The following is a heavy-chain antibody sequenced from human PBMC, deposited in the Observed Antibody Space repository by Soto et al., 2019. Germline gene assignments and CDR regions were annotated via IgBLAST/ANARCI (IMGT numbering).Heavy chain of an antibody. CDR1: GFTFSSYA. Sequence: QVQLVESGGGVVQPGRSLRLSCAASGFTFSSYAMHWVRQAPGKGLEWVAVISYDGSNKYYADSVKGRFTISRDNSKNTLYLQMTSLRAEDTAVYYCSREGGIAAADSYYYDGMDVWGQGTTVTVSS. J-gene: IGHJ6*02. V-gene: IGHV3-30-3*01. CDR2: ISYDGSNK. D-gene: IGHD6-13*01. CDR3: SREGGIAAADSYYYDGMDV.